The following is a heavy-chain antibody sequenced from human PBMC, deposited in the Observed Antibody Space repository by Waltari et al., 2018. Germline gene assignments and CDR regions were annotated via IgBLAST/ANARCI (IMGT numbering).Heavy chain of an antibody. CDR3: ARYSSSWYYFDY. CDR2: ISSSSYI. J-gene: IGHJ4*02. V-gene: IGHV3-21*01. CDR1: GFTFSSYS. Sequence: EVQLVESGGGLVKPGGSLRLSCAASGFTFSSYSMNWVRQAPGKGLEWVSSISSSSYIYYADSVKGRFTISRDNAKNSLYLQMNSLRAEDTAVYYCARYSSSWYYFDYWGQGTLVTVSS. D-gene: IGHD6-13*01.